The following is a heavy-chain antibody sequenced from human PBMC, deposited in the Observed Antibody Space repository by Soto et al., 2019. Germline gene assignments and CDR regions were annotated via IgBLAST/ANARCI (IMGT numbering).Heavy chain of an antibody. Sequence: QVQLVQSGAEVKKPGSSVKVSCKASGGTFSSYAISWVRQAPGQGLEWMGGIIPIFGTANYAQKFQGRVTITADESTITAYMELSSLRSEDTAVYYCARCPWVGHIVVVTPYDYGMDVWGQGTTVTVSS. V-gene: IGHV1-69*01. CDR2: IIPIFGTA. J-gene: IGHJ6*02. CDR1: GGTFSSYA. CDR3: ARCPWVGHIVVVTPYDYGMDV. D-gene: IGHD2-21*02.